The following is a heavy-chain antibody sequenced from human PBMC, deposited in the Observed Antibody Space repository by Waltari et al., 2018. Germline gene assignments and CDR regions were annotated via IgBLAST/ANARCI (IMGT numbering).Heavy chain of an antibody. V-gene: IGHV3-33*06. Sequence: QVQLVESGGGVVQPGRSLRLSCAASGFTVSSYGMHWVRQAPGNGLEWVAVIWYDGSNKYYADSVKGRFTISRDNSKNTLYLQMNSLRAEDTAVYYCAKTNGSGSYYKADYAFDIWGQGTMVTVSS. CDR1: GFTVSSYG. J-gene: IGHJ3*02. CDR3: AKTNGSGSYYKADYAFDI. D-gene: IGHD3-10*01. CDR2: IWYDGSNK.